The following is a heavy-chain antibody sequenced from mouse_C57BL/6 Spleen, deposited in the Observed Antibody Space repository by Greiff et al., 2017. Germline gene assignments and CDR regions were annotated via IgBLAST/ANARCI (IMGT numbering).Heavy chain of an antibody. V-gene: IGHV5-9*01. Sequence: EVMLVESGGGLVKPGGSLKLSCAASGFTFSSYTMSWVRQTPEKRLEWVATISGGGGNTYYPDSVKGRFTISRDNAKNTLYMQMSSLRSEDTALYYCAREGNFCYWGQGTTLTVSS. CDR2: ISGGGGNT. CDR3: AREGNFCY. CDR1: GFTFSSYT. J-gene: IGHJ2*01.